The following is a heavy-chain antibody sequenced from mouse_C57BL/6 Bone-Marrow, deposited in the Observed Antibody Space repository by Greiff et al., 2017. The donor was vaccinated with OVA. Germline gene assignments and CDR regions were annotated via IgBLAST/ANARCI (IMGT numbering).Heavy chain of an antibody. D-gene: IGHD1-1*01. V-gene: IGHV5-6*01. Sequence: EVKVVESGGDLVKPGGSLKLSCAASGFTFSSYGMSWVRQTPDKRLEWVATISSGGSYTYYPDSVKGRFTISRDNAKNTLYLQMSSLKSEDTAVYYCAREGATTVVATDFDYWGQGTTLTVSS. J-gene: IGHJ2*01. CDR3: AREGATTVVATDFDY. CDR1: GFTFSSYG. CDR2: ISSGGSYT.